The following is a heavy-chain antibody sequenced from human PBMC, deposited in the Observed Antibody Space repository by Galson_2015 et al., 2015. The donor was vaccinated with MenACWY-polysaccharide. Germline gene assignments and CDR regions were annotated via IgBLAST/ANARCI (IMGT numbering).Heavy chain of an antibody. Sequence: SLRLSCAASGFTFSYYYMTWIRQAPGKGLEWVSYISSSGSTIYYADSVKGRFTISRDNAKNSLYLQMNSLRAGDTAVYYCAREGVSLYGMDVWGQGTTVTVSS. V-gene: IGHV3-11*01. CDR3: AREGVSLYGMDV. CDR2: ISSSGSTI. CDR1: GFTFSYYY. J-gene: IGHJ6*02.